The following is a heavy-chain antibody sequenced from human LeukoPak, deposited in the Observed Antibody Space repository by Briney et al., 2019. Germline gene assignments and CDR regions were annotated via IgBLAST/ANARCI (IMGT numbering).Heavy chain of an antibody. CDR3: ARQAWNGTYYY. V-gene: IGHV4-59*08. D-gene: IGHD1-26*01. CDR1: GGSISSYY. CDR2: IYYGGST. Sequence: SETLSLTCTVSGGSISSYYWSWMRQPPGKGLEWIGHIYYGGSTNSNPSLKSRVTISVDTSKNQFSLNLSSVTAADTAVYYYARQAWNGTYYYWGQGTLVTVSS. J-gene: IGHJ4*02.